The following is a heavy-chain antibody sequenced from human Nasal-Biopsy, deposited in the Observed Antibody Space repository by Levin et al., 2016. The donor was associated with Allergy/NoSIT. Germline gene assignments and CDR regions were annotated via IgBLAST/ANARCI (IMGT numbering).Heavy chain of an antibody. D-gene: IGHD7-27*01. Sequence: SETLSLTCTVSGGSIMSGDHYWSWLRQHPGKGLEWIGYIFYTGSTYHNPSLKSRASLSVDPSKNQFFLSLRSVTAADTAIYYCARETLKTGAEQWGQGTLVTVSS. J-gene: IGHJ4*02. CDR3: ARETLKTGAEQ. V-gene: IGHV4-31*03. CDR1: GGSIMSGDHY. CDR2: IFYTGST.